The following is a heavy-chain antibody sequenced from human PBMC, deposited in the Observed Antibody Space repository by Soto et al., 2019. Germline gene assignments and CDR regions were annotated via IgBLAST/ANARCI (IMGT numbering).Heavy chain of an antibody. J-gene: IGHJ4*02. CDR3: AKDHDYGDYLPDY. D-gene: IGHD4-17*01. CDR2: ISGSGGST. CDR1: GFTFSSYA. Sequence: EVQLLESGGGLVQPGGSLRLSCAASGFTFSSYAMSWVRQAPGKGLEWVSAISGSGGSTYYADSVKGRFTISRDNSKNTMDLQMNSLRAEDTAVYYCAKDHDYGDYLPDYWGQGTLVTVSS. V-gene: IGHV3-23*01.